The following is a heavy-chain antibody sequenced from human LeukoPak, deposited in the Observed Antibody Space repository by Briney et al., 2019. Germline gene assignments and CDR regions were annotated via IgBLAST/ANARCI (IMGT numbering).Heavy chain of an antibody. V-gene: IGHV3-23*01. CDR2: ISNSGGST. CDR3: AKKVSGWLENFQH. Sequence: GGSLRLSCAASGFTFSSYAMSWVRQAPGKGLEWVSAISNSGGSTYYADSVKGRFTISRDNSKNTLYLQMNSLRAEDTAAYYCAKKVSGWLENFQHWGQGTLVTVSS. J-gene: IGHJ1*01. CDR1: GFTFSSYA. D-gene: IGHD6-19*01.